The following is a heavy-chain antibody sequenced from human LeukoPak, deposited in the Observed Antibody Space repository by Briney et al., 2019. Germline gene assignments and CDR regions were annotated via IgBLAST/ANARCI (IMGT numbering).Heavy chain of an antibody. V-gene: IGHV4-59*01. CDR2: IYYNGNT. CDR3: ARDFPFSNGWYSEYYFDY. CDR1: GGSISSYY. J-gene: IGHJ4*02. Sequence: SSETLSLTCTVSGGSISSYYWSWIRQPPGKGLEWIGYIYYNGNTYYNPSLKSRVTISIDTSKNQFSLKLSSVTAADTAVYYCARDFPFSNGWYSEYYFDYWGQGTLVTVSS. D-gene: IGHD6-19*01.